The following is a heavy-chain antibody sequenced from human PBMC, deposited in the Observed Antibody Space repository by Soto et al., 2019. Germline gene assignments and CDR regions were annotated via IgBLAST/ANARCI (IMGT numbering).Heavy chain of an antibody. V-gene: IGHV4-30-4*01. CDR1: GGSISSGDYY. J-gene: IGHJ4*02. CDR2: IYYSGST. CDR3: ARAESIYYDSSGRHYFDY. D-gene: IGHD3-22*01. Sequence: PSETLSLTCTVSGGSISSGDYYWSWIRQPPGKGLEWIGYIYYSGSTYYNPSLKSRVTISVDTSKNQFSLKLSSVTAADTAVYYCARAESIYYDSSGRHYFDYWGQGTLVTVSS.